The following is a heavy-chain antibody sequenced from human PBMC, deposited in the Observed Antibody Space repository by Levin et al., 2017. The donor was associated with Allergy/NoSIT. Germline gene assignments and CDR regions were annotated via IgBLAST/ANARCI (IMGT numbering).Heavy chain of an antibody. CDR1: GYTFTSYD. Sequence: ASVKVSCKASGYTFTSYDINWVRQATGQGLEWMGWMNPNSGNTGYAQKFQGRVTMTRNTSISTAYMELSSLRSEDTAVYYCARGKITIFGVVIPRFDPWGQGTLVTVSS. D-gene: IGHD3-3*01. CDR2: MNPNSGNT. CDR3: ARGKITIFGVVIPRFDP. J-gene: IGHJ5*02. V-gene: IGHV1-8*01.